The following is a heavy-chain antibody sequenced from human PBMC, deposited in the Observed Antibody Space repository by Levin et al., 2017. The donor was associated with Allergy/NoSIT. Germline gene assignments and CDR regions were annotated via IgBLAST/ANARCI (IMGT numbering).Heavy chain of an antibody. Sequence: GGSLRLSCAASGFTFSSYGMHWVRQAPGKGLEWVAVIWYDGSNKYYADSVKGRFTISRDNSKNTLYLQMNSLRAEDTAVYYCARDLGGSGWGSNYYYGMDVWGQGTTVTVSS. CDR1: GFTFSSYG. D-gene: IGHD6-19*01. CDR2: IWYDGSNK. J-gene: IGHJ6*02. V-gene: IGHV3-33*01. CDR3: ARDLGGSGWGSNYYYGMDV.